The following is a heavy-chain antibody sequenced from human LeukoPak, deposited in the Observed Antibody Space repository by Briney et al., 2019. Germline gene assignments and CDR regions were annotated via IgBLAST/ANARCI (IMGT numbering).Heavy chain of an antibody. D-gene: IGHD3-9*01. CDR1: GYTFTSYG. Sequence: ASVKVSCKASGYTFTSYGISWVRQAPGQGLEWMGRINPNSGGTNYAQKFQGRVTMTRDTSISTAYMELSSLRSEDTAVYYCARLVLRYDDAFDIWGQGTMVTVSS. CDR3: ARLVLRYDDAFDI. CDR2: INPNSGGT. V-gene: IGHV1-2*06. J-gene: IGHJ3*02.